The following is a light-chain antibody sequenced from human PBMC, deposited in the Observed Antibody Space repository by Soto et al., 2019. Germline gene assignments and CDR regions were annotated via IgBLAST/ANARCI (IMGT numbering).Light chain of an antibody. V-gene: IGLV2-14*01. CDR3: SSYTSSSTL. J-gene: IGLJ1*01. CDR2: AVT. Sequence: QSVLTQPASVSGSPGQSSTISCTGTSSDAGGYNYVSWYQQHPGKAPKLMIYAVTDRPSGVSSRFPGSKSANTASLTISGLQAEDEADYYCSSYTSSSTLFGTGTKVTVL. CDR1: SSDAGGYNY.